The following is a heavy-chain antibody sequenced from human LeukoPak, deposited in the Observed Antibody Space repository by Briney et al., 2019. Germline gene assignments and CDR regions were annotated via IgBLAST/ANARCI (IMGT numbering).Heavy chain of an antibody. V-gene: IGHV1-69*13. Sequence: GASVKVSCKASGGTFSSYAISWVRQAPGQGLEWVGGIIPIFGTANYAQKFQGRVTITADESTSTAYMELSSLRSEDTAVYYCARVDDIVVVPAAMGVRSGAYYYYGMDVWGKGTTVTVSS. CDR2: IIPIFGTA. D-gene: IGHD2-2*01. CDR1: GGTFSSYA. CDR3: ARVDDIVVVPAAMGVRSGAYYYYGMDV. J-gene: IGHJ6*04.